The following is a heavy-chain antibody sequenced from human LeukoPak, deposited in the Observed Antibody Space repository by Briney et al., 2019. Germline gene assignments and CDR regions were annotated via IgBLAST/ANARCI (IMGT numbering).Heavy chain of an antibody. Sequence: SVKVSCKASGGTFSSYAISWVRQAPGHRLEWMGRIIPIFGIANYAQNFQDRVTITADKSTSTANMELSSLRSEDTAVYYCARGGGDGYNYRFDYWGQGTLVTVSS. V-gene: IGHV1-69*04. D-gene: IGHD5-24*01. J-gene: IGHJ4*02. CDR1: GGTFSSYA. CDR3: ARGGGDGYNYRFDY. CDR2: IIPIFGIA.